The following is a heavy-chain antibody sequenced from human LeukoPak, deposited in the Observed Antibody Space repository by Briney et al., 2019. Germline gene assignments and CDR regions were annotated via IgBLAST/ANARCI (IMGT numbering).Heavy chain of an antibody. CDR2: ISSSGSFT. D-gene: IGHD3-10*01. CDR3: ARGVRGVINYMDV. V-gene: IGHV3-21*01. Sequence: GGSLRLSCAVSGFTFSSYSMNWVRQGPGKGLEWVSSISSSGSFTYYADSVRGRFTISRDNAKNSLYLQMNSLRAEDTAVYHCARGVRGVINYMDVWGKGPRSPSP. J-gene: IGHJ6*03. CDR1: GFTFSSYS.